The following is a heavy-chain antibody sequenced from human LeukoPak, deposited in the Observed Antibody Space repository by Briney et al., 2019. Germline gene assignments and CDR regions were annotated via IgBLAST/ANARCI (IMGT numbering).Heavy chain of an antibody. D-gene: IGHD2-15*01. V-gene: IGHV3-48*04. Sequence: GGSLRLSCAASGFTFSSYSMNWVRQAPGKGLEWVSYISSSSSTIYYADSVKGRFTISRDNAKNSLYLQMNSLRAEDTAVYYCATIGAGYCSGGSCFAFDIWGQGTMVTVSS. CDR1: GFTFSSYS. CDR3: ATIGAGYCSGGSCFAFDI. J-gene: IGHJ3*02. CDR2: ISSSSSTI.